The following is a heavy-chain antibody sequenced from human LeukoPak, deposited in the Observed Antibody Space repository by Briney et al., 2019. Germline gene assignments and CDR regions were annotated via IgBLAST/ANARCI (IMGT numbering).Heavy chain of an antibody. CDR3: ATSIVGLTYDEHFQH. V-gene: IGHV3-53*01. Sequence: LAGGSLRLSCAASGFAVSSNHMNWVRQAPGKGLEWVSVIFNGGSTYYADSVKGRFTISRDNSKNTLYLQMNSLRAEDTAVYYYATSIVGLTYDEHFQHWGQGTLVTVSS. J-gene: IGHJ1*01. CDR2: IFNGGST. D-gene: IGHD1-26*01. CDR1: GFAVSSNH.